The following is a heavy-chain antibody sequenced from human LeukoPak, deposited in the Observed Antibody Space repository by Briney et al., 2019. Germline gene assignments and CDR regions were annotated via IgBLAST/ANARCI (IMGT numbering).Heavy chain of an antibody. CDR2: IHYTGAT. D-gene: IGHD3-9*01. CDR3: ARGNILSGYCFDF. J-gene: IGHJ4*02. V-gene: IGHV4-34*01. Sequence: PSETLSLTCAVYGGSITGYYWSWIRQPPGKGLEWVGEIHYTGATSYNPSLKSRATISIDTSKNQVSLELSSVTAADTAVYYCARGNILSGYCFDFWGQGALVTVSS. CDR1: GGSITGYY.